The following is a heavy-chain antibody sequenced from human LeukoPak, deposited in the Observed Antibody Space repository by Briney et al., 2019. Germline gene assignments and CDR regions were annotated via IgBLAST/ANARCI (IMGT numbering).Heavy chain of an antibody. V-gene: IGHV4-61*02. CDR2: IYTSGST. Sequence: SETLSLTCTVSGGSISSGSYYWSWTRQPAGKGLEWIGRIYTSGSTNYNPSLKSRVTISVDTSKNQFSLELSSVTAADTAVYYCASYYYDSSGYPYWGQGTLVTVSS. D-gene: IGHD3-22*01. J-gene: IGHJ4*02. CDR1: GGSISSGSYY. CDR3: ASYYYDSSGYPY.